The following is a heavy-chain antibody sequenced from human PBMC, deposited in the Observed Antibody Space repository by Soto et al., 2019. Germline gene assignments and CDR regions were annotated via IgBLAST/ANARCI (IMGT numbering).Heavy chain of an antibody. V-gene: IGHV3-33*01. CDR1: GFTFSSYG. CDR2: IWYDGSNK. Sequence: QVQLVESGGGVVQPGRSLRLSCAASGFTFSSYGMHWVRQAPGKGLEWVAVIWYDGSNKYYADSVKGRFTISRDSSKNTLYLQMNTLRAEDTAVYYCATGPGHLTSATYYYYGMDVWGQGTTVTVSS. J-gene: IGHJ6*02. D-gene: IGHD1-1*01. CDR3: ATGPGHLTSATYYYYGMDV.